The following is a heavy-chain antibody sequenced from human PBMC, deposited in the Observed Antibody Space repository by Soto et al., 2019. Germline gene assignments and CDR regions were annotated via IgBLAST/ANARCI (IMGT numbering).Heavy chain of an antibody. Sequence: GESLKISCAASGFTVSSNYMSWVRQAPGKGLEWISIIYSGGSTDYADSVKGRFTISRDTSKNMLFLQMNTLRAEDTAVYYCARDRGYSSVWSNDYAFDIWGQGTMVTVSS. J-gene: IGHJ3*02. CDR1: GFTVSSNY. V-gene: IGHV3-66*01. D-gene: IGHD6-19*01. CDR2: IYSGGST. CDR3: ARDRGYSSVWSNDYAFDI.